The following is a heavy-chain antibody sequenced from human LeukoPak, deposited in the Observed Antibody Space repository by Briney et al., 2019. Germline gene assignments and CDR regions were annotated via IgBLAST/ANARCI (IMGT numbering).Heavy chain of an antibody. CDR3: SRQFTIDSSGYYHDY. J-gene: IGHJ4*02. Sequence: LKISCKGSGYSFNSYWIGWVRQMPGKGLEWMGIIYPGDSDTRYSPPFQGKVSISADKSISTAYLQWNSLKASDTALYYCSRQFTIDSSGYYHDYWGQGTLVTVSS. CDR1: GYSFNSYW. D-gene: IGHD3-22*01. CDR2: IYPGDSDT. V-gene: IGHV5-51*01.